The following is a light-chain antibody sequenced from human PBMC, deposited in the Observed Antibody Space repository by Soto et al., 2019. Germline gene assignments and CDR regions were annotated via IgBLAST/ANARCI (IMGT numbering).Light chain of an antibody. V-gene: IGLV2-8*01. CDR1: ASDIGGYSF. J-gene: IGLJ1*01. CDR3: SAHGGTNPYV. Sequence: QSALTQPPSAAGSPGQSVAISCTGTASDIGGYSFVSWYQQHPGKAPKLLIYDVNKRPSGVPDRFSGSKSGNTASLTVSGLQAENESEYYCSAHGGTNPYVFGTGTKLTVL. CDR2: DVN.